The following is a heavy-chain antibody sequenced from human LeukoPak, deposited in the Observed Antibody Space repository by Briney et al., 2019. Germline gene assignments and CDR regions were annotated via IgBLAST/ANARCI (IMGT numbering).Heavy chain of an antibody. D-gene: IGHD3-10*01. CDR2: IYPGDSDT. V-gene: IGHV5-51*01. J-gene: IGHJ4*02. Sequence: GESLKISCKGSGYRFSDYWITWVRQMPGKGLEWMGIIYPGDSDTRYGPSFQGQVTISADKSINTASLQWSGLEASDTAMYYCGRHGHYGSGTYYRREVDYWGQGTVVTVSS. CDR1: GYRFSDYW. CDR3: GRHGHYGSGTYYRREVDY.